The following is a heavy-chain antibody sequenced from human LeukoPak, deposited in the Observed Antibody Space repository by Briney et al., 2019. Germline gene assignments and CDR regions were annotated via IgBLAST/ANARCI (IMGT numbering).Heavy chain of an antibody. V-gene: IGHV5-51*01. D-gene: IGHD6-6*01. Sequence: GESLKISCKASRYSFTDYWIGWVRQMPGKGLEWMGIIYPGDSDTRYSPSFQGQVTISADKSITTAHLQWSSLKASDTAMYYCARRIAARPGYYYMDVWGKGTTVTVSS. CDR2: IYPGDSDT. CDR3: ARRIAARPGYYYMDV. CDR1: RYSFTDYW. J-gene: IGHJ6*03.